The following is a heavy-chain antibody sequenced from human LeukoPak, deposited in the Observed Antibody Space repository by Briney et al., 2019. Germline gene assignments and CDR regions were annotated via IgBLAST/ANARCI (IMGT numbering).Heavy chain of an antibody. V-gene: IGHV1-18*01. CDR2: ISAYNGNT. CDR1: GYTFTSYG. J-gene: IGHJ6*03. CDR3: ARNRGVIQSNYYYYYYMDV. Sequence: GASVKVSCKASGYTFTSYGISWVRQAPGQGLEWMGWISAYNGNTNYAQKLQGRVTMTTDTSTSTAYMELRSLRSDDTAVYYCARNRGVIQSNYYYYYYMDVWGKGTTVTISS. D-gene: IGHD3-10*01.